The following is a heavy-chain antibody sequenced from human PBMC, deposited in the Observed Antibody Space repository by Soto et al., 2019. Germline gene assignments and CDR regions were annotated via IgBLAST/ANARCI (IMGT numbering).Heavy chain of an antibody. CDR2: IGGTGGDT. J-gene: IGHJ5*01. CDR1: RFTFSDYA. V-gene: IGHV3-23*01. D-gene: IGHD1-26*01. CDR3: ATDAVPYNGKWDWFDY. Sequence: DVQLLESGGGLVQPGGSLTLSCAASRFTFSDYAMSWVLQAPGKGLEWVSAIGGTGGDTYYADSVMGRFTVSRDNSKNNLFLQLNSLRDEDTAVYYCATDAVPYNGKWDWFDYWGQGPLVTVSS.